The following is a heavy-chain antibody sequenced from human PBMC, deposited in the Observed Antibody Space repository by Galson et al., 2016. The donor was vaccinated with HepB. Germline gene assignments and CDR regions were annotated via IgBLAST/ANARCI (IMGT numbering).Heavy chain of an antibody. V-gene: IGHV4-39*01. CDR2: IHISGTT. J-gene: IGHJ5*02. Sequence: SETLSLTCSVSGGSMRSDTFYWGWIRQPPGKGLEWIANIHISGTTYYNPSLNSRVTISADTSKNQFFLNLTSVTAAVTAIYYCVTPRRSRNYDNWFDPWGRGTLVTDSS. CDR3: VTPRRSRNYDNWFDP. D-gene: IGHD2-2*01. CDR1: GGSMRSDTFY.